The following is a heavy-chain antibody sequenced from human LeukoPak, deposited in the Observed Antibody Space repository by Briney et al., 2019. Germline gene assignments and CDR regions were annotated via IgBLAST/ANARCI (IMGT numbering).Heavy chain of an antibody. CDR2: INPNSGGT. CDR1: GYTFTGYY. CDR3: ARSFRIAARRHFDY. J-gene: IGHJ4*02. D-gene: IGHD6-6*01. V-gene: IGHV1-2*02. Sequence: GASVKVSCKASGYTFTGYYMHWVRQAPGQGLEWMGWINPNSGGTNYAQKFQGRVTMTRDTSISTAYMELSRLRSDDTAVYYCARSFRIAARRHFDYWGQGNLVTVSS.